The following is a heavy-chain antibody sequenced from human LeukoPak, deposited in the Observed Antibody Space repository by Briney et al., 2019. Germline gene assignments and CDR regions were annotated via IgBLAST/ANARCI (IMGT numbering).Heavy chain of an antibody. J-gene: IGHJ1*01. CDR1: GFTFSSYA. V-gene: IGHV3-23*01. D-gene: IGHD4-23*01. Sequence: GGSLRLSCAASGFTFSSYAMSWVRQAPGKGLEWVSGISTSGGSTNHADSVKGRFIISRDNSKNTLYLQMNSLRAEDTAVYYCAKDSRAPRLGNSEYFQHWGQGTLVTVSS. CDR3: AKDSRAPRLGNSEYFQH. CDR2: ISTSGGST.